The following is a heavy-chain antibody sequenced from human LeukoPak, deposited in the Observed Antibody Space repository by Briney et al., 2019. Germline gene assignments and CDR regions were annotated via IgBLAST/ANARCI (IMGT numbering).Heavy chain of an antibody. Sequence: SETLSLTCAVYGGSFSGYYWSWIRQPPGKGLEWIGEINHSESTNYNPSLKSRVTISVDTSKNQFSLKLSSVTAADTAVYYCARGRWAASDYWGQGTLVTVSS. V-gene: IGHV4-34*01. D-gene: IGHD2-15*01. CDR3: ARGRWAASDY. CDR1: GGSFSGYY. CDR2: INHSEST. J-gene: IGHJ4*02.